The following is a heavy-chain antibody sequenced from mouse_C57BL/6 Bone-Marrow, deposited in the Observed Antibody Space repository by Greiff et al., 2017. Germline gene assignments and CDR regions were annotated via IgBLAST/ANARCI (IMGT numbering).Heavy chain of an antibody. CDR2: ISSGGSYT. J-gene: IGHJ2*01. V-gene: IGHV5-6*01. CDR3: ARRRGTFYYFDD. Sequence: EVQRVESGGDLVKPGGSLKLSCAASGFTFSSYGMSWVRQTPDKRLEWVATISSGGSYTYYPDSVKGRFTISRDNAKNTLYLQMSSLKSEDTAMYYCARRRGTFYYFDDWGQGTTLTVSS. CDR1: GFTFSSYG.